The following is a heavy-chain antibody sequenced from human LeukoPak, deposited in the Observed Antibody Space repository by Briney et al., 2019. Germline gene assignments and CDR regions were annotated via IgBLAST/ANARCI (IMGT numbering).Heavy chain of an antibody. CDR1: GFTFSSYA. V-gene: IGHV3-64*01. J-gene: IGHJ4*02. Sequence: PGGSLRLSCAASGFTFSSYAMHWVRQAPGKGLEYVSAISSNGGSTYYANSVKGRFTISRDNSKNTLYLQMGSLRAEDMAVYYCARGGGYDILTGYYHDYWGQGTLVTVSS. CDR2: ISSNGGST. CDR3: ARGGGYDILTGYYHDY. D-gene: IGHD3-9*01.